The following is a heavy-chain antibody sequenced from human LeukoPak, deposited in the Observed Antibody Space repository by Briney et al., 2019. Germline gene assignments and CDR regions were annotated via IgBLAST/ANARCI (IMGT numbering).Heavy chain of an antibody. J-gene: IGHJ6*04. CDR3: ARSGIVATIGEDYYYYGMDV. CDR2: IIPIFGTA. V-gene: IGHV1-69*13. Sequence: SVKVSCKASGGTFSSYAISWERQAPGQGLEWMGGIIPIFGTANYAQKFQGRVTITADESTSTAYMELSSLRSEDTAVYYCARSGIVATIGEDYYYYGMDVWGKGTTVTVSS. CDR1: GGTFSSYA. D-gene: IGHD5-12*01.